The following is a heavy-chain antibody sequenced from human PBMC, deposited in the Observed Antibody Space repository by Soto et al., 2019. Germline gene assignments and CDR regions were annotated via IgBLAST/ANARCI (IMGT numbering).Heavy chain of an antibody. V-gene: IGHV3-74*01. CDR2: INSDGTST. CDR3: TRVPPTDRRSRY. CDR1: GFTFSSYW. Sequence: EVQLVESGGGLVQPGGSLRLSCAASGFTFSSYWMHWVRQAPGKGLVWVSRINSDGTSTSYADSVKGRFTISRDNAKNTLYLQTNSLRVEDTAVYYCTRVPPTDRRSRYWGQGTLVTVSS. D-gene: IGHD3-10*02. J-gene: IGHJ4*02.